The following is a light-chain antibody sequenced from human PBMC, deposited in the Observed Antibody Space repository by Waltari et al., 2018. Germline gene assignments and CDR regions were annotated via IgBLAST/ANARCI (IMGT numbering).Light chain of an antibody. CDR3: CSYVGSITPLYV. V-gene: IGLV2-23*02. CDR2: EFI. Sequence: SDLNQPVCVNGCPGKSSTTPCTGSSSDVGRDNLVSWDQQHPVKAPKLIIYEFIKRPSGFANRFSGSKSGNTASLTISGLQAEDEAYYYCCSYVGSITPLYVFGTGTKVTVL. J-gene: IGLJ1*01. CDR1: SSDVGRDNL.